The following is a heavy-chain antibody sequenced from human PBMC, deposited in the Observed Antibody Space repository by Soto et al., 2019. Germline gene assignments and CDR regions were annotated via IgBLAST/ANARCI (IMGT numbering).Heavy chain of an antibody. CDR2: MSPVFGTA. CDR3: ARVCCSSTSCPGANY. V-gene: IGHV1-69*06. D-gene: IGHD2-2*01. Sequence: QVQLVQSGAEVKKPGSSVKVSCKVSGGTFSSYAISWVRQAPGQGREGQGGMSPVFGTANYAQKFQGRVTITAAKPTSTAYMELSSLRSEDTAVYYCARVCCSSTSCPGANYWGQGTLGTVSA. CDR1: GGTFSSYA. J-gene: IGHJ4*02.